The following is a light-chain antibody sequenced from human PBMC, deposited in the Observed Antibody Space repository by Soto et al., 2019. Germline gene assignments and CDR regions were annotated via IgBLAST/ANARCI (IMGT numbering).Light chain of an antibody. Sequence: DVQMTQSPSTLSASVGDRVTITCRASLTISRWLAWYQQKLGKAPKVLIYKSSNLESRVPSRFSGSGSGTEFTPTISSLQPDDSATYYCQQYNTFPYTFGQGTKLEIK. CDR2: KSS. CDR1: LTISRW. J-gene: IGKJ2*01. V-gene: IGKV1-5*03. CDR3: QQYNTFPYT.